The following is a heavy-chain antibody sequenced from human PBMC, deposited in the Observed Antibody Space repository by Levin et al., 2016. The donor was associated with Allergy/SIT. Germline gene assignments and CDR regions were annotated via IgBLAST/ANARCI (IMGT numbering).Heavy chain of an antibody. D-gene: IGHD3-22*01. CDR1: GGSFSGYY. CDR2: IYHSGST. CDR3: ARWLIWLDDSSGFAYYFDY. Sequence: GSLRLSCAVYGGSFSGYYWGWIRQPPGKGLEWIGSIYHSGSTYYNPSLKSRVTISVDTSKNQFSLKLSSVTAADTAVYYCARWLIWLDDSSGFAYYFDYWGQGTLVTVSS. V-gene: IGHV4-38-2*01. J-gene: IGHJ4*02.